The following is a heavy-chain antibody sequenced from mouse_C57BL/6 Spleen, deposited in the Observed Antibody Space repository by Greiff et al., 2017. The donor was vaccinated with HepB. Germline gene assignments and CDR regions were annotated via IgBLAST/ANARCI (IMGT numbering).Heavy chain of an antibody. CDR1: GYSITSGYY. V-gene: IGHV3-6*01. Sequence: VQLKESGPGLVKPSQSLSLTCSVTGYSITSGYYWNWIRQFPGNKLEWMGYISYDGSNNYNPSLKNRISITRDTSKNQFFLKLNSVTTEDTATYYCARDWGYDYDGYYAMDYWGQGTSVTVSS. J-gene: IGHJ4*01. D-gene: IGHD2-4*01. CDR3: ARDWGYDYDGYYAMDY. CDR2: ISYDGSN.